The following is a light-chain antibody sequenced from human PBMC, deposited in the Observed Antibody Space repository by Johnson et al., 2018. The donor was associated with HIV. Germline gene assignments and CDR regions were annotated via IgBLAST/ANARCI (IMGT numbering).Light chain of an antibody. CDR3: GTWDSSLSVYV. Sequence: QSVLTQPPSVSAAPGQKVTISCSGSSSNIGNNYVSWYQQLPGKAPKLLIYENNKRPSGIPDRFSGSKSGTSATLGITGLQTGDEADYYCGTWDSSLSVYVFGTGTKVTVL. V-gene: IGLV1-51*02. J-gene: IGLJ1*01. CDR2: ENN. CDR1: SSNIGNNY.